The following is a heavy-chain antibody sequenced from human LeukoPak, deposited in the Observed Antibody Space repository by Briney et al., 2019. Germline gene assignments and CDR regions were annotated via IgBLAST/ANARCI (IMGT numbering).Heavy chain of an antibody. CDR2: INSDGSGG. CDR1: GFTFSGFW. J-gene: IGHJ3*01. CDR3: ARSSYSSSSSV. Sequence: QSGGSLRLSCAVSGFTFSGFWMSWSRQAPGKGLEWVASINSDGSGGYYADVVKGRFTVSRDNAKNSLYLQINSLRAEDTAVYYCARSSYSSSSSVWGQGTMVTVSS. D-gene: IGHD6-6*01. V-gene: IGHV3-7*03.